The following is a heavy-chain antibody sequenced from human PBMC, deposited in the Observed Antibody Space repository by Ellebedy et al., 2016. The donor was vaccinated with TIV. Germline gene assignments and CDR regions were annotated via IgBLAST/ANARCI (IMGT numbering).Heavy chain of an antibody. CDR1: GFTFGDYA. Sequence: GESLKISCTASGFTFGDYAMSWVRQAPGKGLEWVGFIRSKAYGGTTEYAASVKGRFTISRDDSKSIAYLQMNSLKTEDTAVYYCTRPDGSGSYTTPALGPVDYWGQGTLVTVSS. J-gene: IGHJ4*02. CDR2: IRSKAYGGTT. D-gene: IGHD3-10*01. V-gene: IGHV3-49*04. CDR3: TRPDGSGSYTTPALGPVDY.